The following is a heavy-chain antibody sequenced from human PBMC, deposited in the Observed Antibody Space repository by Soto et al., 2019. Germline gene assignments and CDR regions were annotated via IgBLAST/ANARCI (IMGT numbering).Heavy chain of an antibody. CDR3: VREGSGGDCPDHYFDY. D-gene: IGHD2-21*02. V-gene: IGHV3-33*01. J-gene: IGHJ4*02. CDR1: GFSFNRYG. CDR2: MWYDGSQK. Sequence: QVQLVESGGGVVQPGRSLRLSCAASGFSFNRYGLHWVRQAPGKGLECVALMWYDGSQKYYGDSVKGRFTISRDDSRNTVYLQMNSLKVEDTALYYCVREGSGGDCPDHYFDYWGQGTPVTVS.